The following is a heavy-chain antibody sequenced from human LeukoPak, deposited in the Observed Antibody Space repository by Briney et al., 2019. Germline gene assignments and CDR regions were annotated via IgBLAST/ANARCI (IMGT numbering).Heavy chain of an antibody. D-gene: IGHD4-17*01. CDR3: AKDVYGDYGGLDY. Sequence: GGSLRLSCAASGFPFSTYAMSWVRQAPGKGLEWVSSIRGSDGSTYYADSVKGRFAISRGNSKNTLYLQMNSLRAEDTAVYYCAKDVYGDYGGLDYWGQGTLVTVSS. J-gene: IGHJ4*02. CDR2: IRGSDGST. V-gene: IGHV3-23*01. CDR1: GFPFSTYA.